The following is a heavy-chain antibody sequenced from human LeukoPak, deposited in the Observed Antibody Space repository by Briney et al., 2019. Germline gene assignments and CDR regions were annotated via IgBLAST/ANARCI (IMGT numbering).Heavy chain of an antibody. CDR1: GGSISSSSYY. J-gene: IGHJ4*02. CDR2: IYYSGNT. Sequence: SETLSLTCTVSGGSISSSSYYWGWIRQPPGKGLEWIGSIYYSGNTYYNPSLKSRVTISVDTSKNQFSLKLSSVTAADRAVYYCARQQNRGYGLPFDYWGQGTLVTVSS. D-gene: IGHD5-12*01. CDR3: ARQQNRGYGLPFDY. V-gene: IGHV4-39*01.